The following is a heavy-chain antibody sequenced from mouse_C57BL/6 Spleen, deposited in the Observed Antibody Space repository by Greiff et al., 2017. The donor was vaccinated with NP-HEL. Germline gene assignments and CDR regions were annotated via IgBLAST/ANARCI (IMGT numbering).Heavy chain of an antibody. CDR3: ARSQLTGWFAY. CDR1: GYTFTSYW. Sequence: QVQLQQPGAELVRPGTSVKLSCKASGYTFTSYWMHWVKQRPGQGLEWIGVIDPSDSYTNYNQKFKGKATLTVDTSSSTAYMQLSSLTSEDSAVYYCARSQLTGWFAYWGQGTLVTVSA. CDR2: IDPSDSYT. D-gene: IGHD4-1*01. V-gene: IGHV1-59*01. J-gene: IGHJ3*01.